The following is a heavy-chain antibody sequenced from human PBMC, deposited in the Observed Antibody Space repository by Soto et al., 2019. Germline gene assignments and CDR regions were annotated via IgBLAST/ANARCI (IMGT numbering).Heavy chain of an antibody. CDR1: GGYISSGGYS. CDR2: IYHSGST. J-gene: IGHJ4*02. Sequence: QLQLQESGSGLVKPSQTRSLTCAVTGGYISSGGYSWSWIRQPPGKGLEWIGYIYHSGSTYYNPSLKSRVTISVDRSKNQFSLKLSSVTAADTAVYYCARGMTTVTTIDYWGQGTLVTVSS. V-gene: IGHV4-30-2*01. CDR3: ARGMTTVTTIDY. D-gene: IGHD4-4*01.